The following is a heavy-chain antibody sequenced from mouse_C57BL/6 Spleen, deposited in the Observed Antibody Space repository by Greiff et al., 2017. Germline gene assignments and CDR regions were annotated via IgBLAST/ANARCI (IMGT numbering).Heavy chain of an antibody. V-gene: IGHV14-2*01. J-gene: IGHJ1*03. Sequence: VQLQQSGAELVKPGASVKLSCTASGFNINDYYMHWVKQRTEQGLEWIGRIDPEDGEPKYAPKFQGKATITAATSSNTAYMQLSSLTSEDTAVYYCARYYYGSSYGYCDVWGTGTTVTVSS. CDR1: GFNINDYY. CDR2: IDPEDGEP. CDR3: ARYYYGSSYGYCDV. D-gene: IGHD1-1*01.